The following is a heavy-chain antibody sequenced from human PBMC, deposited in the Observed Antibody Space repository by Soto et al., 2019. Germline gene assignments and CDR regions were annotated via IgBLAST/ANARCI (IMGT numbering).Heavy chain of an antibody. CDR1: GFMFSDHS. CDR3: ARLPKGSLVPA. CDR2: ISSNSDKT. J-gene: IGHJ1*01. D-gene: IGHD2-21*02. Sequence: LVESGGGLVSPGGALRLSCVASGFMFSDHSMNWVRQAPGKGLQWISYISSNSDKTYYADSVKGRFTVSRDNAKNALFLQMNSLRDDDTATYYCARLPKGSLVPAWGQGARVTVSS. V-gene: IGHV3-48*02.